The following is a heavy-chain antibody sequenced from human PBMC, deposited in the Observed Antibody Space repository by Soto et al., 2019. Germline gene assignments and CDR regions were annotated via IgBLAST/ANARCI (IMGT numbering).Heavy chain of an antibody. D-gene: IGHD1-1*01. CDR2: IHYSGTT. CDR3: AGEGGTGTGSLDV. V-gene: IGHV4-30-4*01. CDR1: GDSISGSDFY. J-gene: IGHJ3*01. Sequence: QVGLQETGPGLVKPSQTLSLTCAVSGDSISGSDFYWDWIRQSPGKGLEWIGYIHYSGTTYYNPSLKSRVTFSVDTSKNQFSLSLTSLTAADTAVYYCAGEGGTGTGSLDVWGRGTMVIVSS.